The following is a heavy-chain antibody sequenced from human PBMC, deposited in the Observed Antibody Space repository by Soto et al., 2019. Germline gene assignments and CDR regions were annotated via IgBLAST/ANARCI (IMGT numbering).Heavy chain of an antibody. Sequence: SETLSLTCAVYGGSFSGYYWSWIRQPPGKGLEWIGEINHSGSTNYNPSLKSRVTISVDTSKNQFSLKLSSVTAADTAVYYCARGPGYSGYDDYYYYYYGTDVWGQGTTVTVSS. CDR2: INHSGST. CDR3: ARGPGYSGYDDYYYYYYGTDV. V-gene: IGHV4-34*01. D-gene: IGHD5-12*01. CDR1: GGSFSGYY. J-gene: IGHJ6*02.